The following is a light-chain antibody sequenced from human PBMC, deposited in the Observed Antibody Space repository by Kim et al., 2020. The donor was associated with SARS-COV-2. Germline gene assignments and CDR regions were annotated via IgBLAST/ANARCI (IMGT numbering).Light chain of an antibody. J-gene: IGLJ1*01. CDR2: DVR. CDR3: SSYTVSSTYV. Sequence: SLYQHPPATAPNLVIFDVRKRPSGISSRFSCSRSANTASLTISGLQPEDDADYFCSSYTVSSTYVFGSGTKVTVL. V-gene: IGLV2-14*03.